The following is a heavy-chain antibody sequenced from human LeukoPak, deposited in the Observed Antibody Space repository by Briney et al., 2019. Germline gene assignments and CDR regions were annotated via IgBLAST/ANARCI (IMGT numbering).Heavy chain of an antibody. V-gene: IGHV4-59*01. CDR1: GGSISNYF. D-gene: IGHD1-14*01. CDR3: ARFPGGAEYRHYYYMDV. CDR2: IYYSETT. Sequence: SETLSLTRSVSGGSISNYFWSWIRQPPGKGLECIGFIYYSETTNYNPSFKSRVTISVDTSKNQFSLKLNSVTAADTAVYYCARFPGGAEYRHYYYMDVWGKGTTVTISS. J-gene: IGHJ6*03.